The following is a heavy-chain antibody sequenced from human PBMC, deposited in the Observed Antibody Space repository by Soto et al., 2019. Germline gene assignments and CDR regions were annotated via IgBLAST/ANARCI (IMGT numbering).Heavy chain of an antibody. D-gene: IGHD3-10*01. CDR2: INYSGST. Sequence: SETLSLTCSVSSGSISSYNWNWVRQPPGKGREWIGFINYSGSTHYNPSLKSRVTISLDTSKNQFSLKLNSVTAADTAVYYCARENYYALDYWGPGTLVTVSS. CDR1: SGSISSYN. V-gene: IGHV4-59*01. J-gene: IGHJ4*02. CDR3: ARENYYALDY.